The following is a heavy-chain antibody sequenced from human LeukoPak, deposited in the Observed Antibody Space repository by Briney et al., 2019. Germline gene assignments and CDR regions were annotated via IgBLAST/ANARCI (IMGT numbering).Heavy chain of an antibody. CDR2: INPNSGGT. CDR1: GYTFTGYY. V-gene: IGHV1-2*02. D-gene: IGHD3-9*01. Sequence: ASVKVSCKASGYTFTGYYMHWVRQAPGQGLEWMGWINPNSGGTNYAQKFQGRVTMTRDTSISTAYMELSRLRSDDTAVYYCARDPYDYDILTGYEQTHYGMDVWGQGTTVTVSS. J-gene: IGHJ6*02. CDR3: ARDPYDYDILTGYEQTHYGMDV.